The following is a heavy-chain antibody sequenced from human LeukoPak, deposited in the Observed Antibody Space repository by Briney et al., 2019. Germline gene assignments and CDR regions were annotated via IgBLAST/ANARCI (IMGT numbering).Heavy chain of an antibody. CDR1: GYTFTGYY. Sequence: ASVKVSCKASGYTFTGYYIHWVRQAPGQGLEWMGWINGDTNYAQKFQGRVTMTTDTSTSTAYMELRSLRSDDTAVYYCARTAPGRSAFDIWGQGTMVTVSS. V-gene: IGHV1-2*02. J-gene: IGHJ3*02. CDR3: ARTAPGRSAFDI. D-gene: IGHD1-14*01. CDR2: INGDT.